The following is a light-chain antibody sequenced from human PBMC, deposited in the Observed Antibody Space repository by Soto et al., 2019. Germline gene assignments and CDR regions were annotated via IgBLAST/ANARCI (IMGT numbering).Light chain of an antibody. CDR1: QNISRY. CDR3: HQRQSWPRT. J-gene: IGKJ1*01. Sequence: IVLTQSPGTLSLSPGERTTLSCRASQNISRYLAWYKQKPGQGPRLLIYGASSRATGTPDRFSGSGSVTEFTLTISDVQPEDFALYDCHQRQSWPRTFGQGTKVDIK. CDR2: GAS. V-gene: IGKV3-11*01.